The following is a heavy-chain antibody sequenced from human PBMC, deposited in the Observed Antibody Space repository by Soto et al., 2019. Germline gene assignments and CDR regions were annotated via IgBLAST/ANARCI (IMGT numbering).Heavy chain of an antibody. V-gene: IGHV5-10-1*01. Sequence: GESLKISCQGSGYSCTSYWISWVRQMPGKGLEWMGRIDPSDSYTNYSPSFQGHVTISADKSISTAYLQWSSLKASDTAMYYCARPSMCQLYVMDVWGQATTVTVSS. D-gene: IGHD2-2*01. CDR1: GYSCTSYW. J-gene: IGHJ6*02. CDR2: IDPSDSYT. CDR3: ARPSMCQLYVMDV.